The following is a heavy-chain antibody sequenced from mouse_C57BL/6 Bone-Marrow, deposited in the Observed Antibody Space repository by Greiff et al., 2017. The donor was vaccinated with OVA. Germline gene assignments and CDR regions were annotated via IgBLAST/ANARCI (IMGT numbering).Heavy chain of an antibody. CDR2: INYDGSRT. J-gene: IGHJ1*03. D-gene: IGHD2-5*01. V-gene: IGHV5-16*01. CDR3: AREGGYYSNYNLTYFDV. CDR1: GFTFSDYY. Sequence: EVKLMESEGGLVQPGSSMKLSCTASGFTFSDYYMAWVRQVPEKGLEWVANINYDGSRTYYLDSLKSRFIISRDNAKNILYLQMSSLKSEDTATYYCAREGGYYSNYNLTYFDVWGTGTTVTVSS.